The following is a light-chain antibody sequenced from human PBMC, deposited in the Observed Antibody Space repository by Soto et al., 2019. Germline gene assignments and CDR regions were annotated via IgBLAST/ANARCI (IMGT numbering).Light chain of an antibody. Sequence: QSVLTQPASVSGSPGQSITISCTGTSSDVGGYNFVSWYQQHPGTAPKLMIYEVTNRPSGVSTRFSGSKSDNTASLTISELQAEDEADYYCSSFTSNNNYVFGTGTKLTVL. CDR1: SSDVGGYNF. CDR3: SSFTSNNNYV. J-gene: IGLJ1*01. V-gene: IGLV2-14*01. CDR2: EVT.